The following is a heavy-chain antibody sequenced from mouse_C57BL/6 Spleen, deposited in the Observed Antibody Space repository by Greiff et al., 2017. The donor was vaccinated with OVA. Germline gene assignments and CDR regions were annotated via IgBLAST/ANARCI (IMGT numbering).Heavy chain of an antibody. D-gene: IGHD2-1*01. CDR1: GYTFTSYW. J-gene: IGHJ3*01. CDR3: SRGGGKEAWFAY. CDR2: IDPSDSYT. V-gene: IGHV1-59*01. Sequence: QVQLQQPGAELVRPGTSVKLSCKASGYTFTSYWMHWVKQRPGQGLEWIGVIDPSDSYTNYNQKFKGKATLTVDTSSSTAYMQLSSLTSEDSAVLFCSRGGGKEAWFAYWGQGTLVTVSA.